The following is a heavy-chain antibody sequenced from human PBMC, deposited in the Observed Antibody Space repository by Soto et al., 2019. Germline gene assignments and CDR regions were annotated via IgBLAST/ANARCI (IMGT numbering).Heavy chain of an antibody. Sequence: EGQLVQSGGGLVQPGGALRHSCTAAGFAFDDYYMDWVRQVPGKGLEWIGRTRDKPNNYAAEYVASVKGRFTISRDASKDSMYLQMNTVKTDDTAVYYCARDTGGSYDYWGQGALVIVSS. CDR3: ARDTGGSYDY. D-gene: IGHD1-26*01. J-gene: IGHJ4*02. V-gene: IGHV3-72*01. CDR2: TRDKPNNYAA. CDR1: GFAFDDYY.